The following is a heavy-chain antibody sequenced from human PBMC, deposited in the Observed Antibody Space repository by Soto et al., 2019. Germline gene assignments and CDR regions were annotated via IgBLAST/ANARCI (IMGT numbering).Heavy chain of an antibody. J-gene: IGHJ1*01. D-gene: IGHD1-26*01. CDR3: ARSSRWEQHFES. CDR2: IYYSGSI. CDR1: GGSLTSEGYY. V-gene: IGHV4-31*03. Sequence: PSETLSLTCTVSGGSLTSEGYYWSWIRQLPGRGLEWIGYIYYSGSIFYNPFLKSRASISAHSSKRQFSLKLTSVTAADTAVYYCARSSRWEQHFESWGQGTLVTVSS.